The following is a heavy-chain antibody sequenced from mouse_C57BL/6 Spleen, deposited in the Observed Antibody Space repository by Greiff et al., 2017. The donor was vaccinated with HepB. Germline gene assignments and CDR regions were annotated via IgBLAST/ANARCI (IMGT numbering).Heavy chain of an antibody. CDR2: INPYNGGT. CDR3: AGGYGNYPYYFDY. Sequence: EVQLQQSGPVLVKPGASVKMSCMASGYTFTDYYMNWVKQSHGKSLEWIGVINPYNGGTSYNQKFKGKATLTVDKSSSTAYMELNSLTSEDSAVYYCAGGYGNYPYYFDYWGQGTTLTVSS. V-gene: IGHV1-19*01. CDR1: GYTFTDYY. J-gene: IGHJ2*01. D-gene: IGHD2-10*02.